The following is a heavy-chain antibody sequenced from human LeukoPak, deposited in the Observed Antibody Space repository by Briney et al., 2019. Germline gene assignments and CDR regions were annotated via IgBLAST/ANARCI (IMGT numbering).Heavy chain of an antibody. CDR1: GYSFTNYW. J-gene: IGHJ4*02. V-gene: IGHV5-51*01. Sequence: GESLKISCKGSGYSFTNYWIGWVRQMPGKGLEWMGIIYPGDSGTGYSPSFQGQVTISADKSISTAYLQWSSLKASDTAMYYCASSPGATSLDYWGQGTLVTVSS. CDR2: IYPGDSGT. CDR3: ASSPGATSLDY. D-gene: IGHD7-27*01.